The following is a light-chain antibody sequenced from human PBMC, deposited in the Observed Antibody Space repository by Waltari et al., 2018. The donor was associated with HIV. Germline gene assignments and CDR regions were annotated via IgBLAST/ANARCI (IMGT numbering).Light chain of an antibody. CDR1: SSDVGGYNY. CDR2: EVS. Sequence: QSALTQPASVSGSPGQSITISCTGTSSDVGGYNYVPWYQQHPGKAPKLMIYEVSNRPSGVSNRFSGSKSGNTASLTFSGLQAEDEADYYCSSYTSSSTLVFGGGTKLTVL. CDR3: SSYTSSSTLV. J-gene: IGLJ2*01. V-gene: IGLV2-14*01.